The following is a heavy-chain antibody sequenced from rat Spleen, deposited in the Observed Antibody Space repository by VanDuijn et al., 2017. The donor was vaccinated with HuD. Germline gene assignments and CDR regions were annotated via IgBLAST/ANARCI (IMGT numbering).Heavy chain of an antibody. D-gene: IGHD4-3*01. CDR2: ISYEGSST. CDR1: GFTFSNYD. Sequence: EVQLVESGGGLVQPGGPLKLSCAASGFTFSNYDMAWVRQAPTKGLEWVASISYEGSSTYYGDSVKGRFSISRDNAKSTLYLQMDSLRSEDTATYYCSKWGDSGYFDYWGQGVMVTVSS. J-gene: IGHJ2*01. CDR3: SKWGDSGYFDY. V-gene: IGHV5-29*01.